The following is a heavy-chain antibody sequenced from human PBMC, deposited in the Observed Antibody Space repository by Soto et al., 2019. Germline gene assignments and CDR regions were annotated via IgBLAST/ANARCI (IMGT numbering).Heavy chain of an antibody. D-gene: IGHD3-16*01. CDR1: GFTFSGSA. CDR3: TRHITYNWFDP. V-gene: IGHV3-73*01. Sequence: PGGSLRLSCAASGFTFSGSAMHWVRQASGKGLEWVGRIRSKANSYATAYAASVKGRFTISRDDSKNTAYLQMNSLRTEDTAVYYCTRHITYNWFDPWGQGTLVTVSS. J-gene: IGHJ5*02. CDR2: IRSKANSYAT.